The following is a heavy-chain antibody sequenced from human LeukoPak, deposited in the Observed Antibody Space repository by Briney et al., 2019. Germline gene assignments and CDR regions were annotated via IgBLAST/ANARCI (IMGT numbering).Heavy chain of an antibody. D-gene: IGHD2-15*01. CDR3: ARGVSAAYDY. Sequence: GGSLRLSCAASGFTISSHWMTWVRQAPGKGLEWVANIKQDGSEKNYVDSVKGRFTISRDNAKNSLYLQMNSLRAEDTAVYYCARGVSAAYDYWGRGTLVTVSS. CDR2: IKQDGSEK. CDR1: GFTISSHW. J-gene: IGHJ4*02. V-gene: IGHV3-7*01.